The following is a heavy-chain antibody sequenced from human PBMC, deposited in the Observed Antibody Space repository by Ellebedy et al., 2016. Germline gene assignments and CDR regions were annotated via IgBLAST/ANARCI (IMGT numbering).Heavy chain of an antibody. CDR3: ARAYYDRSGAPSN. D-gene: IGHD3-22*01. CDR2: IYYTGTT. CDR1: GVSFYSYY. J-gene: IGHJ4*02. V-gene: IGHV4-59*01. Sequence: SETLSLTCSVSGVSFYSYYWTWIRQPPGKGLEWIGYIYYTGTTNYNPSLKSRLTISLDTSKNQFSLKLSSVTPADTAFYYCARAYYDRSGAPSNWGQGTLVTVSS.